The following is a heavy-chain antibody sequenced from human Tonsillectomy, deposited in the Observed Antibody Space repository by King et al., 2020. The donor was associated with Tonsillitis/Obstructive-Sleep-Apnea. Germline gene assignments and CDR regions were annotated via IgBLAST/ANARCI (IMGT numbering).Heavy chain of an antibody. CDR3: ARDRKGDFWSGYYGYFDY. D-gene: IGHD3-3*01. J-gene: IGHJ4*02. CDR2: TYYRSKWYN. V-gene: IGHV6-1*01. Sequence: VQLQQSGPGLVKPSQTLSLTCAISGDSVSSNSAAWNWIRQSPSRGLEWLGRTYYRSKWYNDYAVSVKSQITINPDTSKNQFSLQLNSVTPEDTAVYYCARDRKGDFWSGYYGYFDYWGQGTLVTVSS. CDR1: GDSVSSNSAA.